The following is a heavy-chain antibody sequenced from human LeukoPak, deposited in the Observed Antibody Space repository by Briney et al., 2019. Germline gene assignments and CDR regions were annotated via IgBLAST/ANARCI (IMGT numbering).Heavy chain of an antibody. J-gene: IGHJ4*02. CDR3: ARYGCSGGSRYLHFDY. V-gene: IGHV4-34*01. CDR1: SGSFSGYY. D-gene: IGHD2-15*01. Sequence: SETLSLTCAVYSGSFSGYYWSWIRQPPGKGLEWIGEINHSGSTNYNPSLKSRVTISVDTSKNQFSLKLSSVTAADTAVYYCARYGCSGGSRYLHFDYWGQGTLVTVSS. CDR2: INHSGST.